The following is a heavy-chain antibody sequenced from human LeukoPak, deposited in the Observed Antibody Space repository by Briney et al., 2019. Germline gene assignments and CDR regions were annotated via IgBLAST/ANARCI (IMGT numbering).Heavy chain of an antibody. Sequence: PGGSLRLSCAASGFTFSSYAMSWVRQAPGKGLEWVSAISGSGGSTYYADSVKGQFTISRDNSKNTLSLQMNSLRAEDTAVYYCAREIQLWPELHDYWGQGTLVTVSS. J-gene: IGHJ4*02. CDR1: GFTFSSYA. CDR2: ISGSGGST. V-gene: IGHV3-23*01. CDR3: AREIQLWPELHDY. D-gene: IGHD5-18*01.